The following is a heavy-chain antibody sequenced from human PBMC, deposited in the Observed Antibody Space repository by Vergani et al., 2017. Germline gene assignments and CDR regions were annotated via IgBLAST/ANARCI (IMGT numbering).Heavy chain of an antibody. V-gene: IGHV3-21*01. CDR3: ARAYYDSSGYSRGSLDY. J-gene: IGHJ4*02. D-gene: IGHD3-22*01. CDR1: GFTFSSYS. CDR2: ISSSSSYI. Sequence: EVQLVESGGGLVKPGGSLRLSCAASGFTFSSYSMNWVRQAPGKGLEWVSSISSSSSYIYYADSVKGRFTISRDNAKNSLYLQMNSLRAEDTAVYYCARAYYDSSGYSRGSLDYWGQGTLVTVSS.